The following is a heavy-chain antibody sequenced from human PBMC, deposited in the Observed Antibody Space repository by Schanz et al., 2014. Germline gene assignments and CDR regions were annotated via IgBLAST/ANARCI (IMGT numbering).Heavy chain of an antibody. J-gene: IGHJ4*02. V-gene: IGHV4-30-2*03. CDR2: VYTSGSS. D-gene: IGHD3-10*01. Sequence: LQLQESGSGLMKPSQTLSLTCAVSGGSISSGGYSWNWIRQSPGKGLEWIGRVYTSGSSDYNPSLKSRVTISVDTSKSQFSLKLSSVTAADTAVYYCARGGYGSGSYREFDYWGQGTLVTVSS. CDR1: GGSISSGGYS. CDR3: ARGGYGSGSYREFDY.